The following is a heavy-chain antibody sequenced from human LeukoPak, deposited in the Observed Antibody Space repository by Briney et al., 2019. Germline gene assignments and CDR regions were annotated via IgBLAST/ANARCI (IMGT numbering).Heavy chain of an antibody. Sequence: GRSLRLSCAASGFTFSGYSMSWVRQAPGKGLEWVSYTSTSGATISFADSVKGRFAISRDNAKNSMDLQMNSLRAEDTAVYYCARIRSSGPPYFYYYYMDVWGKGTTVTVSS. J-gene: IGHJ6*03. CDR3: ARIRSSGPPYFYYYYMDV. D-gene: IGHD3-22*01. CDR1: GFTFSGYS. CDR2: TSTSGATI. V-gene: IGHV3-11*04.